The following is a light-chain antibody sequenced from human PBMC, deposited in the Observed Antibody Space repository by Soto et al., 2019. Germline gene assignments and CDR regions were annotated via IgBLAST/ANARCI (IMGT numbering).Light chain of an antibody. J-gene: IGKJ1*01. CDR2: DVS. CDR1: QSISWS. V-gene: IGKV1-5*01. CDR3: QQYYTYWT. Sequence: DIQMTQSPSTLSASVGDRLTITCRASQSISWSLAWYQQKPGKAPNLLIYDVSTLESGVPSRFSGSGSGTEYTLTISSLQPDDFATYYCQQYYTYWTFGQGTRWISN.